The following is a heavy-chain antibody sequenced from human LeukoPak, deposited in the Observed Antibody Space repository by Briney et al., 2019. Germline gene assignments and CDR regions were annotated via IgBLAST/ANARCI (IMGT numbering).Heavy chain of an antibody. D-gene: IGHD3-9*01. Sequence: PSETLSLTCTVSGGSISSSSYYWGWIRQPPGKGLEWIGIIYYTGSTYYNPSLKSRVTISVDTSKNQFSLKLSSVTAADTTVYYCARAVVTGRVLDYWGQGILVTVSS. CDR2: IYYTGST. CDR1: GGSISSSSYY. CDR3: ARAVVTGRVLDY. V-gene: IGHV4-39*01. J-gene: IGHJ4*02.